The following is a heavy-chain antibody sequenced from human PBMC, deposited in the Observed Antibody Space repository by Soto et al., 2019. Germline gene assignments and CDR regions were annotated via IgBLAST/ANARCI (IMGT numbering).Heavy chain of an antibody. Sequence: KPSETLSLTCAVSGGSISSGNWWSWVRQPPGKGLEWIGEIYHSGSTNYNPSLKSRVTISVDKSKNQFSLKLSSVTAADTAVYYCASAIRGYSYGRFVYWGQGTLVTVS. V-gene: IGHV4-4*02. CDR1: GGSISSGNW. CDR2: IYHSGST. CDR3: ASAIRGYSYGRFVY. D-gene: IGHD5-18*01. J-gene: IGHJ4*02.